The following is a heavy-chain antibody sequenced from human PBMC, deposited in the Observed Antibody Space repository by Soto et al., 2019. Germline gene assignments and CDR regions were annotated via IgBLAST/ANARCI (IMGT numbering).Heavy chain of an antibody. CDR3: ARVCYYYDSSGYQPFDY. D-gene: IGHD3-22*01. Sequence: QVQLVQSGAEVKKHGSSVKVSCKASGGTFSSYAISWVRQAPGQGLEWMGGIIPIFGTANYAQKFQGRVTITAEKSTSTAYMERSSLRSEDTAVYYCARVCYYYDSSGYQPFDYWGQGTLVTVSS. J-gene: IGHJ4*02. CDR2: IIPIFGTA. CDR1: GGTFSSYA. V-gene: IGHV1-69*06.